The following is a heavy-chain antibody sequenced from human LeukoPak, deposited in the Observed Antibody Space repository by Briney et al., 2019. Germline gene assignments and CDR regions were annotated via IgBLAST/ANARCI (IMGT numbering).Heavy chain of an antibody. V-gene: IGHV3-7*01. D-gene: IGHD5-24*01. CDR2: IKQDGTDK. J-gene: IGHJ4*02. CDR3: AKGRGLEY. Sequence: GGSLRLSCAASGFTFSNFWMTWVRQAPGKGLEWVANIKQDGTDKYCMDSVKGRFTISRDNAKNSLYLQMNTLRAEDTAIYYCAKGRGLEYWGQGTLVTVSS. CDR1: GFTFSNFW.